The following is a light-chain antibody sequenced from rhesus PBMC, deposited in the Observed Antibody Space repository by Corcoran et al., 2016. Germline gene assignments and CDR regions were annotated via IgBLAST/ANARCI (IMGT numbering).Light chain of an antibody. Sequence: DIQMTQSPSSLSASVGDTVTITCRASQRISSWLAWYQQKPGKAPNLLIYKAASLQSGVPSRFSGSGSGTDFTLTISSLQSEDFATYYCQQYNSSPYTFGQGTKVEI. CDR3: QQYNSSPYT. CDR2: KAA. J-gene: IGKJ2*01. CDR1: QRISSW. V-gene: IGKV1-22*01.